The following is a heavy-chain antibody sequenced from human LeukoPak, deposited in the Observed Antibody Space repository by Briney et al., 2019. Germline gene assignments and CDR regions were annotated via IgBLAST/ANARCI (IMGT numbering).Heavy chain of an antibody. CDR2: ISSSSSYI. Sequence: GGSLRLSCAASGFTFSSYSMNWVRQAPGKGLEWVSSISSSSSYIYYADSVKGRFTISRDNAKNSLYLQMNSLRAEDTAVYYCARANYGFDHYYYYMDVWGKGTTVTVSS. CDR3: ARANYGFDHYYYYMDV. D-gene: IGHD3-16*01. V-gene: IGHV3-21*01. CDR1: GFTFSSYS. J-gene: IGHJ6*03.